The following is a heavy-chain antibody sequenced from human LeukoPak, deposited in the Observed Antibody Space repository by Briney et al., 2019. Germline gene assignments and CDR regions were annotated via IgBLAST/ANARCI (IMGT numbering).Heavy chain of an antibody. Sequence: ASVKVSCEASGYTFTSYDINWVRQATGQGLEWMGWMNPNSANTGYAQKFQGRVTMTRNTSISTAYMELSSLRSEGTAVYYCARLASSSWPLYYYYGMDAWGQGTTVTVSS. D-gene: IGHD6-13*01. CDR2: MNPNSANT. J-gene: IGHJ6*02. CDR3: ARLASSSWPLYYYYGMDA. V-gene: IGHV1-8*01. CDR1: GYTFTSYD.